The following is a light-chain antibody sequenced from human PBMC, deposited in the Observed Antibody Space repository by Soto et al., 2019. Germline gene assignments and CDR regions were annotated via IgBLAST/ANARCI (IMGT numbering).Light chain of an antibody. CDR3: QQRNKWPLT. J-gene: IGKJ4*01. V-gene: IGKV3-11*01. Sequence: IVLTQSPVTLSLSPGERATLSCRASHSVSSDLLWYQQKPGQSPRLLISDASNRATGIPARFSGSGSGTDFILTISSLEPEDFVVYYCQQRNKWPLTFGGGTRVESK. CDR2: DAS. CDR1: HSVSSD.